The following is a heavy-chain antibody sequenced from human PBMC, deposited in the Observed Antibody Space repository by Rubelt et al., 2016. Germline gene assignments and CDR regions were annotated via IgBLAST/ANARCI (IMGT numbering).Heavy chain of an antibody. CDR3: AKGGNVVVAARLYYFDY. CDR1: GFTFSSYG. CDR2: ISYDGSKK. J-gene: IGHJ4*02. D-gene: IGHD2-21*02. Sequence: QVQLVESGGGVVQPGRSLRLSCAASGFTFSSYGMHWVRQAPGKGLEWVAVISYDGSKKYYADSVKGRFTISRDNSKSTLYLQMNSLRAEDTAVYYCAKGGNVVVAARLYYFDYWGQGTLVTVSS. V-gene: IGHV3-30*18.